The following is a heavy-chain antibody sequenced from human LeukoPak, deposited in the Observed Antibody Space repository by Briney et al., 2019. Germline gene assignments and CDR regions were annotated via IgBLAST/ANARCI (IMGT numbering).Heavy chain of an antibody. Sequence: PGGSLRLSCAASGFTFSSYWMSWVRQAPGKGLEWVANIKQDGSEKYYVDSVKGRFTISRGNAKNSLYLQMNSLRAEDTAVYYCARESSTSCYNYWGQGTLVTVSS. D-gene: IGHD2-2*02. J-gene: IGHJ4*02. CDR2: IKQDGSEK. V-gene: IGHV3-7*01. CDR3: ARESSTSCYNY. CDR1: GFTFSSYW.